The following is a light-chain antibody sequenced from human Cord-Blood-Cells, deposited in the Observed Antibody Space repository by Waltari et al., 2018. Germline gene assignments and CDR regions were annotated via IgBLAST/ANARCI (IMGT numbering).Light chain of an antibody. CDR3: QQRSNT. J-gene: IGKJ4*01. Sequence: EIVLTQSPATLSLSPGERATLSCRASQSVSSYLAWYQQQPGQPPRLLIYDASNTATGIPARFSGSGSGTDYTLTISSLEPEDFAVYYCQQRSNTFGGGTKVEI. CDR1: QSVSSY. CDR2: DAS. V-gene: IGKV3-11*01.